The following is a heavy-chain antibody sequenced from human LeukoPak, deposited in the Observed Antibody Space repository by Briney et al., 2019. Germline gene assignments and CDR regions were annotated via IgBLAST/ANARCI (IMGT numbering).Heavy chain of an antibody. Sequence: GGSLRLSCAASGFTFNSYEMNWVRQAPGKGLEWVSYISSSSSTIYYADSVKGRFTISRDNAKNSLYLQMNSLRAEDTAVYYCIVLAVTATLGFDYWGQGTLVTVSS. CDR1: GFTFNSYE. V-gene: IGHV3-48*01. CDR3: IVLAVTATLGFDY. CDR2: ISSSSSTI. D-gene: IGHD6-19*01. J-gene: IGHJ4*02.